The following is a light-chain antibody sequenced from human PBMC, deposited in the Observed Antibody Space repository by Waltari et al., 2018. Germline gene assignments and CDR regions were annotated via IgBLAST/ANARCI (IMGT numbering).Light chain of an antibody. Sequence: DIQMTQSPSPVSASVGDRVTITCRASPDIGNRLAWYQQKRGKAPNLLIYGTSSLQTGVPSRFSGSGSGTEVAHTISSLQPEDFGTYDCQQGNSFPITFGPGTKVEIK. V-gene: IGKV1-12*01. CDR2: GTS. J-gene: IGKJ3*01. CDR3: QQGNSFPIT. CDR1: PDIGNR.